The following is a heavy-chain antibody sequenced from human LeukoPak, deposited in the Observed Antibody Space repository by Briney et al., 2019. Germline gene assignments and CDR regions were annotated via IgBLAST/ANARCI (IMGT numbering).Heavy chain of an antibody. Sequence: ASVKVSCKASGYTFTSYDFNWVRQATGQGLEWMGWMNPNNGNTGYAQKFQGRVSMTRDTSISTAYLELSSLRSEDTAVYYCARAVDYDSSGPPYDYYYYMDVWGKGTTVTVSS. V-gene: IGHV1-8*01. J-gene: IGHJ6*03. CDR1: GYTFTSYD. CDR3: ARAVDYDSSGPPYDYYYYMDV. D-gene: IGHD3-22*01. CDR2: MNPNNGNT.